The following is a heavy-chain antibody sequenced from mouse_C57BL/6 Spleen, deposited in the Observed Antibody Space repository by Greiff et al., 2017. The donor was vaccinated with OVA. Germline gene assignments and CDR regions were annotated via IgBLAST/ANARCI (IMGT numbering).Heavy chain of an antibody. J-gene: IGHJ2*01. CDR1: GYAFSSSW. CDR3: ARVGPFDY. CDR2: IYPGAGDT. V-gene: IGHV1-82*01. Sequence: QVQLKESGPELVKPGASVKISCKASGYAFSSSWMNWVKQRPGKGLEWIGRIYPGAGDTNYNGKFKGKATLTADKSSSTAYMQLSSLTSEDSAVYFCARVGPFDYWGQGTTLTVSS.